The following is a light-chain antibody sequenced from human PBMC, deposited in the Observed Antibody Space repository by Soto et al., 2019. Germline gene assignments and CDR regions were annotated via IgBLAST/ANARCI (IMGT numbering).Light chain of an antibody. CDR1: QSVISTY. CDR3: QQYRDSLGT. J-gene: IGKJ1*01. CDR2: GAS. Sequence: VLAQSPSTLSLSPRERDTLSCRASQSVISTYLAWYQQKPGQAPRLLIYGASSRATGIPDRFSGSGSGTDFTLTISRLEPEDFAVYYCQQYRDSLGTFGQGTKVDIK. V-gene: IGKV3-20*01.